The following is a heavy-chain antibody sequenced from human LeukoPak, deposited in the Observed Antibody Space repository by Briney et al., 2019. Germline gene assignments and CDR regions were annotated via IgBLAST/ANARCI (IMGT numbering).Heavy chain of an antibody. CDR1: GGTFSSYA. J-gene: IGHJ5*02. Sequence: ASVKVSCKASGGTFSSYAISWVRQAPGQGLEWMGRTIPIFGTANYAQKFQGRVTITTDESTSTAHMELSSLRSEDTAVYYCARDMVGYCSGGSCWFDPWGQGTLVTVSS. V-gene: IGHV1-69*05. CDR3: ARDMVGYCSGGSCWFDP. CDR2: TIPIFGTA. D-gene: IGHD2-15*01.